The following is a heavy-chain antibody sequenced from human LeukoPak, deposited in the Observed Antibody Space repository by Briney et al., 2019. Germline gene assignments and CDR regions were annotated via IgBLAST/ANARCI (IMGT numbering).Heavy chain of an antibody. CDR2: INQGGSEK. CDR3: AREQCSGNSCYYY. CDR1: GFSFSVFW. D-gene: IGHD2-15*01. Sequence: PGGSLRLSCAASGFSFSVFWMSWVRQAPGKGLEWVANINQGGSEKNYVDSVKGRFTISRDGAKNSLYLQMNSLRAEDAAVYYCAREQCSGNSCYYYWGQGTLVTVSS. V-gene: IGHV3-7*01. J-gene: IGHJ4*02.